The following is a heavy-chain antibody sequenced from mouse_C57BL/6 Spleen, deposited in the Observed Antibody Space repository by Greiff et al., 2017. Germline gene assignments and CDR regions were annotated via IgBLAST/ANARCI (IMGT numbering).Heavy chain of an antibody. CDR3: AREGGYYFDD. CDR1: GYTFTSYW. Sequence: QVQLQQSGAELVKPGASVKLSCKASGYTFTSYWMHWVKQRPGQGLEWIGMIHPNSGSTNYNEKFKSKATLTVDKSSSTAYMQLSSLTSEDSAVYYCAREGGYYFDDWGQGTTLTVSS. V-gene: IGHV1-64*01. CDR2: IHPNSGST. J-gene: IGHJ2*01.